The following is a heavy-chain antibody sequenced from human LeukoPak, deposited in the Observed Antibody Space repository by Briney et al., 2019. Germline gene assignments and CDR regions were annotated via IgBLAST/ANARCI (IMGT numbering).Heavy chain of an antibody. CDR3: ARQGSSLHYYHLYMVV. J-gene: IGHJ6*03. CDR2: ISADGVNE. D-gene: IGHD6-6*01. V-gene: IGHV3-30*07. CDR1: GFTFTNYA. Sequence: GGSLRLSCAASGFTFTNYALHWVRQAPATGLEWVAVISADGVNEHYADSVKGRATISRDDSKNSTYLQMNSLRAEDTAVYYCARQGSSLHYYHLYMVVWGKGATVTVSS.